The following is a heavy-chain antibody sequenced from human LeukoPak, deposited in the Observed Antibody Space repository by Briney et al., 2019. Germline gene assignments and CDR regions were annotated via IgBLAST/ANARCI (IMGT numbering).Heavy chain of an antibody. J-gene: IGHJ6*03. CDR2: ISANAVST. CDR3: AGMPSTEIYYFYYMDV. D-gene: IGHD2-2*01. Sequence: RPGGSLRLSCADSRFTFSSYTMNWVRQAPGKGLEWVSGISANAVSTYYADSVKGRFTISRDNSKNTLYLHMDRLGTEDTAVYYCAGMPSTEIYYFYYMDVWGKGTTVTVSS. CDR1: RFTFSSYT. V-gene: IGHV3-23*01.